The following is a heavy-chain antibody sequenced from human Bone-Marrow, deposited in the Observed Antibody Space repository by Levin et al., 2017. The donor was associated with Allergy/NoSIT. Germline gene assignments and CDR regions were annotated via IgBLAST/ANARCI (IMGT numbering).Heavy chain of an antibody. J-gene: IGHJ4*02. CDR3: VKGGARFFDQ. Sequence: GGSLRLSCAASGFIFSDSYMTWIRQAPGKGLEWVSKIANNEIYMNHADSVKGRFIISRDNAKNSLFLQMSSLRVEDTAIYYCVKGGARFFDQWGQGTLVTVSS. CDR2: IANNEIYM. V-gene: IGHV3-11*04. CDR1: GFIFSDSY. D-gene: IGHD3-3*01.